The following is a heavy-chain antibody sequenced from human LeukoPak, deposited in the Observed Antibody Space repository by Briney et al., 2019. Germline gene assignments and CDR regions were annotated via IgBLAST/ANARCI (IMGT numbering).Heavy chain of an antibody. CDR3: AAGDKSPIQFDY. V-gene: IGHV4-59*01. CDR1: GASISSYY. J-gene: IGHJ4*02. CDR2: IYYSGST. Sequence: KPSETLSLTCTVSGASISSYYWSWIRQPPGKELEWIGYIYYSGSTNYNPSLKSRVTISVDTSKNQFSLKLSSVTAADTAVYYCAAGDKSPIQFDYWGQGTLVTASS. D-gene: IGHD5-24*01.